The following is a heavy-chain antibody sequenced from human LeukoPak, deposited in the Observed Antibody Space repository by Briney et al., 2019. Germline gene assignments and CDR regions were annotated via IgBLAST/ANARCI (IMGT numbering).Heavy chain of an antibody. D-gene: IGHD5-18*01. V-gene: IGHV4-39*07. CDR2: IYYSGST. Sequence: SETLSLTCTVSGGSISSYYWGWIRQPPGKGLEWIGSIYYSGSTYYNPSLKSRVTISVDTSKNQFSLKLSSVTAADTAVYYCARDRYSYGYGGTLYYFDYWGQGTLVTVSS. J-gene: IGHJ4*02. CDR1: GGSISSYY. CDR3: ARDRYSYGYGGTLYYFDY.